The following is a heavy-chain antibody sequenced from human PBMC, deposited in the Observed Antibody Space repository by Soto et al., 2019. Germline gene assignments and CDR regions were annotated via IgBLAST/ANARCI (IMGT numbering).Heavy chain of an antibody. D-gene: IGHD6-6*01. V-gene: IGHV4-61*01. Sequence: QVHLQESGPGQVKPSETLSLICTVSGGSVNCDTFYWSWIRQPPGRGLEWIGYIYYTGSTNYNPSLKSRVTISIDTSRNQFSLKLTSVTAADTAVYYCAREFSNSPEAFDSWGQGSLVTVSS. CDR2: IYYTGST. CDR3: AREFSNSPEAFDS. J-gene: IGHJ4*02. CDR1: GGSVNCDTFY.